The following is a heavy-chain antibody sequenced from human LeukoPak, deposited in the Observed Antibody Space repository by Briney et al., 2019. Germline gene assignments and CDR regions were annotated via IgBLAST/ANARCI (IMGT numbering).Heavy chain of an antibody. D-gene: IGHD5-24*01. V-gene: IGHV1-2*02. Sequence: ASVKVSCKASGYTFTSYGISWVRQAPGQGLEWMGWINPNTDGTNYAQKFQGRVIMTRDTSISTAYMELSRLRSDDTAVYYCARGERWIPAYWGQGTLVTVSS. CDR3: ARGERWIPAY. J-gene: IGHJ4*02. CDR1: GYTFTSYG. CDR2: INPNTDGT.